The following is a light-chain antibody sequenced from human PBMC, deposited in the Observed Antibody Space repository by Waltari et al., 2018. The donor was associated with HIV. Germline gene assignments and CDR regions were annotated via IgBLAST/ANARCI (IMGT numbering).Light chain of an antibody. V-gene: IGLV1-44*01. Sequence: QSVLTQPPSASGTPGQRVTISCSGGSSNIGRDTVNWYQHLPGTAPKLLIYNNTRRPSGVPDRSSGCKAGTSASLAISGLQSEAEADYYCGSWDGSLNGWVFGGGTKLTVL. CDR1: SSNIGRDT. J-gene: IGLJ3*02. CDR3: GSWDGSLNGWV. CDR2: NNT.